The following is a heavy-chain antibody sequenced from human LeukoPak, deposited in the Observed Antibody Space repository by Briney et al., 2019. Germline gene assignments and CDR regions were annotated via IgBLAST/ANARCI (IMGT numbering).Heavy chain of an antibody. V-gene: IGHV4-59*11. D-gene: IGHD5-24*01. J-gene: IGHJ4*02. CDR3: ARLRKSRDGYNSVYYFDY. Sequence: SETLSLTCTVSGGSISSHYWSWIRQPPGKGLEWIGYIYYSGSTNYNPSLKSRVTISVDTSKSQFSLKLSSVTAADTAVYYCARLRKSRDGYNSVYYFDYWGQGTLVTVSS. CDR2: IYYSGST. CDR1: GGSISSHY.